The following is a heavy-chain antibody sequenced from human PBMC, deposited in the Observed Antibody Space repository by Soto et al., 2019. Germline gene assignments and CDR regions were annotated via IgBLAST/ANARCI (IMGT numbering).Heavy chain of an antibody. J-gene: IGHJ2*01. D-gene: IGHD1-26*01. CDR3: ASPSLGSHTYWYFDL. V-gene: IGHV4-59*08. Sequence: QVQLQESGPGLVKPSETLSLTCTVSGGSISSYYWSWIRQPPGKGLEWIGYIYYSGSTNYNPSLKSRVTISVDTSKNQSSLKRRSVTAAGTAVYYCASPSLGSHTYWYFDLWGRGNLVTVSS. CDR2: IYYSGST. CDR1: GGSISSYY.